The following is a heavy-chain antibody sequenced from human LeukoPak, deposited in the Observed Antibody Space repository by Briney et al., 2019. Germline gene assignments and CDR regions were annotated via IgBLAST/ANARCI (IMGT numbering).Heavy chain of an antibody. Sequence: GGSLRLSCAASGFTFSSYSMNWVRQAPGKGLEWISTITASGVTTYYADSVKGRFTISRDNSKNMLYLQMNSLRADDTAVYYCAKAPYDTSGFSSPNYFDYWGQGTLVTVSS. CDR2: ITASGVTT. CDR1: GFTFSSYS. D-gene: IGHD3-22*01. V-gene: IGHV3-23*01. CDR3: AKAPYDTSGFSSPNYFDY. J-gene: IGHJ4*02.